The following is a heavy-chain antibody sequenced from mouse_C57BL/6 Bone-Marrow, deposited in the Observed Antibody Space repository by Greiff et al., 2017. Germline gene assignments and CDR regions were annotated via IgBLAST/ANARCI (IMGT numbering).Heavy chain of an antibody. D-gene: IGHD2-4*01. Sequence: EVQVVESGGGLVKPGGSLKLSCAASGFTFSDYGMHWVRQAPEKGLEWVAYISSGSGTIYYADKVKGRFTISRDNAKNTLFLQMTSLRSEDTAMYYCARGGLPWFAYWGQGTLVTVSA. CDR2: ISSGSGTI. J-gene: IGHJ3*01. CDR1: GFTFSDYG. V-gene: IGHV5-17*01. CDR3: ARGGLPWFAY.